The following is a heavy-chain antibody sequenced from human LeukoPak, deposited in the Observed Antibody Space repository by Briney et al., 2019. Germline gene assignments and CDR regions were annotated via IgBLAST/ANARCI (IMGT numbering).Heavy chain of an antibody. CDR3: ARECRSSWFYYYYMDV. Sequence: ASVTLTCTVSGYTITSYYMHWVRQPPRRGLEWMGWINPNSGGTNYDQTFQGRVTMTRDTSISTAYMELSRLRSDDTAVYYCARECRSSWFYYYYMDVWGKGTTVTVSS. CDR1: GYTITSYY. D-gene: IGHD6-6*01. J-gene: IGHJ6*03. CDR2: INPNSGGT. V-gene: IGHV1-2*02.